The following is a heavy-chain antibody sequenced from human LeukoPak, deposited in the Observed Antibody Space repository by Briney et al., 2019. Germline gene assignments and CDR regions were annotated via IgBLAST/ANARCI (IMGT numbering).Heavy chain of an antibody. V-gene: IGHV4-38-2*02. CDR3: ARGAVAVPFDY. CDR2: IYHSGGT. CDR1: GYSIRSGYY. D-gene: IGHD6-19*01. J-gene: IGHJ4*02. Sequence: NPSETLSLTCTVSGYSIRSGYYWGWIRQPPGKGLEWIGSIYHSGGTYYNPSLKSRVIISIDTSKNRFSLKLSSVTAADTAVYYCARGAVAVPFDYWGQGTLVRVSS.